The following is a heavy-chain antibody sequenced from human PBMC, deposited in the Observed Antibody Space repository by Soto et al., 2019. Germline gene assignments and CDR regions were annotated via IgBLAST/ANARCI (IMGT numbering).Heavy chain of an antibody. D-gene: IGHD2-15*01. Sequence: GASVKVSCKASGYTFTGYYMHWVRQAPGQGLEWMGWINPNSGGTNYAQKFQGWVTMTRDTSISTAYMELSRLRSDDTAVYYCARGCSGGSCYGSFDYWGQGTLVTVSS. CDR2: INPNSGGT. CDR3: ARGCSGGSCYGSFDY. J-gene: IGHJ4*02. CDR1: GYTFTGYY. V-gene: IGHV1-2*04.